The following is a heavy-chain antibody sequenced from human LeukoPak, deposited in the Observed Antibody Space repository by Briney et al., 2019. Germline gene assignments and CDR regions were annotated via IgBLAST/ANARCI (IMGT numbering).Heavy chain of an antibody. CDR1: GGSISSSSYY. CDR2: IYYSGST. CDR3: AREGPYVVVTSPFDY. V-gene: IGHV4-39*02. D-gene: IGHD2-21*02. Sequence: PSETLSLTCTVSGGSISSSSYYWGWIRQPPGKGLEWIGSIYYSGSTYYNPSLKSRVTISVDTSKNQFSLKLSSVTAADTAVYYCAREGPYVVVTSPFDYWGQGTLVTVSS. J-gene: IGHJ4*02.